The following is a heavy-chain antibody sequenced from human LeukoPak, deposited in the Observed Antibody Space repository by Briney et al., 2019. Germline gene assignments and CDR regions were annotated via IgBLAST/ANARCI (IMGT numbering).Heavy chain of an antibody. CDR2: INYSGST. Sequence: PSETLSLTCTVSGGSISSTSYYWGWIRQPPGKGLEWIGNINYSGSTYYNPSLKSRVTISVDTSKNPISLKLNSVTAADTAMYYCARHGDLLSPFQTWGQGTLVTVSS. CDR3: ARHGDLLSPFQT. V-gene: IGHV4-39*01. J-gene: IGHJ5*02. D-gene: IGHD2-21*02. CDR1: GGSISSTSYY.